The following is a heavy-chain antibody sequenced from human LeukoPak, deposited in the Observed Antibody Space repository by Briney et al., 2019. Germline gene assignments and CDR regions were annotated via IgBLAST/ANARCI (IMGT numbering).Heavy chain of an antibody. J-gene: IGHJ4*02. D-gene: IGHD1-26*01. CDR1: GGSISTYY. Sequence: SETLSLTCTVSGGSISTYYWSWIRQPPGKGLEWIGYIYYSGSTNYNPSLKSRVTISVDTSKNQFSLKLSSVTAADTAVYYCARESRGAFDYWGQGTLVTVSS. CDR3: ARESRGAFDY. CDR2: IYYSGST. V-gene: IGHV4-59*01.